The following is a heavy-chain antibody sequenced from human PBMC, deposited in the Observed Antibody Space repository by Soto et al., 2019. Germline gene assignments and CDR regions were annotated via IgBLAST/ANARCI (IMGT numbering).Heavy chain of an antibody. CDR1: GYTFTSYY. CDR2: INPSGGST. J-gene: IGHJ4*02. D-gene: IGHD2-2*01. Sequence: ASVKVSCKASGYTFTSYYMHWVRQAPGQGLEWMGIINPSGGSTSYAQKFQGRVTMTRDTSTSTVYMELSSLRSEDTAVYYCASSSYCSSTSCYLGDYWGQGTLVTVSS. CDR3: ASSSYCSSTSCYLGDY. V-gene: IGHV1-46*03.